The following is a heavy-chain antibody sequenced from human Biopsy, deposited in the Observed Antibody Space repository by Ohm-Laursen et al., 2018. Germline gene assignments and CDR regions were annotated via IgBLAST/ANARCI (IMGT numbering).Heavy chain of an antibody. D-gene: IGHD4-23*01. CDR2: ISYTGYT. Sequence: GTLSLTCTVSGGSFTGPYWSWIRQPPGQGLEWIGHISYTGYTSYNASLKSRVTISVDTSRNHFSLRLSSLTAADTAVYYCARGSNDFGGLYFPRWGQGTLLTVSS. CDR1: GGSFTGPY. J-gene: IGHJ4*02. V-gene: IGHV4-59*11. CDR3: ARGSNDFGGLYFPR.